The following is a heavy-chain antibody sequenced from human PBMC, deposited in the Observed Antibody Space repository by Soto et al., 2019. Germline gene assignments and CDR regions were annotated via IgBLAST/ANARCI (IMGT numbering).Heavy chain of an antibody. CDR1: GFTFSSYA. CDR3: AKDLTGTTHKWGWFDP. CDR2: ISGSGGST. Sequence: EVQLLESGGGLVQPGGSLRLSCEASGFTFSSYAMSWVRQAPGKGLEWVSAISGSGGSTYYADSVKGRFTISRDNSKDTLYLQMNSLRAEDTAVYYCAKDLTGTTHKWGWFDPWGQGNLVTVSS. D-gene: IGHD1-7*01. J-gene: IGHJ5*02. V-gene: IGHV3-23*01.